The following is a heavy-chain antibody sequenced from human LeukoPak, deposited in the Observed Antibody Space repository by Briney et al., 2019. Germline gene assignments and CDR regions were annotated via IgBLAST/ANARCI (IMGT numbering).Heavy chain of an antibody. Sequence: SETLSLTCTVSGGSVSSGSYYWSWIRQPPGKGLEWIGYISYSGSTNYNPSLKSRVTISVDTSKNQFSLKLSSVTAADTAVYYCASGVVTDYFDYWGQGTLVTVSS. CDR3: ASGVVTDYFDY. J-gene: IGHJ4*02. CDR1: GGSVSSGSYY. CDR2: ISYSGST. V-gene: IGHV4-61*01. D-gene: IGHD3-3*01.